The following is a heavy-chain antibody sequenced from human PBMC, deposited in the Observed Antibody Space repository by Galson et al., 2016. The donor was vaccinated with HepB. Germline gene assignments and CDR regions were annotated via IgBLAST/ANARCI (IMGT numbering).Heavy chain of an antibody. D-gene: IGHD2-15*01. Sequence: SLRLSCAVSGFRFDDYAMHWVRLVPGKGLEWVSGISWNSGSIGYPDSVKGRFTVSRDNAKNSLYLQMNSLRAEDTALYFCAKDNAPRWKPLNERESFDLWGQGTLVTVSS. J-gene: IGHJ4*02. CDR3: AKDNAPRWKPLNERESFDL. CDR2: ISWNSGSI. CDR1: GFRFDDYA. V-gene: IGHV3-9*01.